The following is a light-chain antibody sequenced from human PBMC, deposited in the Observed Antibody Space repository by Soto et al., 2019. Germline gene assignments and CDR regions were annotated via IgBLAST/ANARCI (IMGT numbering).Light chain of an antibody. CDR1: QGVSSW. CDR3: QQANSFPCT. Sequence: DIQMTQSPSSVSASVGDRVTITCRASQGVSSWLAWYQQKPGKAPNLLIYAASSLQSGVPSRFRGWRSVTNFTLTITNLQLEDVATYYRQQANSFPCTFGPGTKVDIK. J-gene: IGKJ3*01. CDR2: AAS. V-gene: IGKV1D-12*01.